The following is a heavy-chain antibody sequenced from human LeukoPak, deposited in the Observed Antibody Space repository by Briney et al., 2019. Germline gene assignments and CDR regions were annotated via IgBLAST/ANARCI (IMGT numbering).Heavy chain of an antibody. CDR2: ISSSGSTI. CDR3: AAYSGTINYYYYGMDV. D-gene: IGHD1-1*01. J-gene: IGHJ6*02. V-gene: IGHV3-11*01. CDR1: GFTFSDYY. Sequence: GGSLRLSCAASGFTFSDYYMSWIRQAPGKGLERVSYISSSGSTIYYADSVKGRFTISRDNAKNSLYLQMNSLRAEDTAVYYCAAYSGTINYYYYGMDVWGQGTTVTVSS.